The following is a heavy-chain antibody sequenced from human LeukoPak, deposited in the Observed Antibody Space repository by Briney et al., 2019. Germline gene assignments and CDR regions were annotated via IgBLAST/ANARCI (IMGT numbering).Heavy chain of an antibody. CDR3: ARVGDYGDYPFEY. J-gene: IGHJ4*02. D-gene: IGHD4-17*01. V-gene: IGHV3-21*01. CDR1: GFTFSSYS. CDR2: ISSRSGYI. Sequence: PGGSLRLSCAASGFTFSSYSMNWVRQAPGKGLEWVSSISSRSGYIYYADSLKGRFTISRDNAKNSLYLQMNSLRAEDTAVYYCARVGDYGDYPFEYWGQGTLVTVSS.